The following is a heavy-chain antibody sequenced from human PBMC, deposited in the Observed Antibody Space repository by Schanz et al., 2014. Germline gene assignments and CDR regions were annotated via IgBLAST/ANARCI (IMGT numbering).Heavy chain of an antibody. CDR3: AGTYCSSTSCYTGYYYMDV. Sequence: QLQLVQSGAEVKKPGASVKVSCKTSGYTFSDYGITWVRQAPGQGLEWMGRIVPIAGITNYAQRFQGRVTITADKSSDTAYMELSSLRSEDTAVYYCAGTYCSSTSCYTGYYYMDVWGKGTTVTVSS. D-gene: IGHD2-2*02. J-gene: IGHJ6*03. CDR2: IVPIAGIT. CDR1: GYTFSDYG. V-gene: IGHV1-69*02.